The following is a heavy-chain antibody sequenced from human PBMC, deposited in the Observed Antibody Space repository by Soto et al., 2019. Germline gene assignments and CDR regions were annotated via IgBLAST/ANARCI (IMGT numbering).Heavy chain of an antibody. V-gene: IGHV4-59*01. CDR1: GDSLSTFY. CDR3: ARGRTVRNYADDSSDYFYFFDY. D-gene: IGHD3-22*01. J-gene: IGHJ4*02. CDR2: VYYTGST. Sequence: LSLPCTVSGDSLSTFYWGWMRQSPGKELEWIGYVYYTGSTNYNPSLKSRVTISVDRSKNQFSLKLTSANAADTAVYYCARGRTVRNYADDSSDYFYFFDYWGQGTQVTVSS.